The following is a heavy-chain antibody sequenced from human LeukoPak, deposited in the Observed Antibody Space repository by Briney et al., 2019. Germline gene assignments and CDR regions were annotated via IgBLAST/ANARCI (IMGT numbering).Heavy chain of an antibody. CDR1: GGSISSYY. CDR2: IYTSGNA. Sequence: SETLSLTCTVSGGSISSYYWSWVRQPAGKGLEWIGRIYTSGNANYNPSLKGRVTMTVDTSKNQFSLNLSSVTAADTAVYYCARGRGSSWYYFDYWGQGTLVTVSS. D-gene: IGHD6-13*01. J-gene: IGHJ4*02. V-gene: IGHV4-4*07. CDR3: ARGRGSSWYYFDY.